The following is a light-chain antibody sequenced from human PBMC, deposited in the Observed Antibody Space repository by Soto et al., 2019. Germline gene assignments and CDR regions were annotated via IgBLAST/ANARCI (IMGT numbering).Light chain of an antibody. V-gene: IGKV1-12*01. CDR2: AAA. J-gene: IGKJ5*01. CDR3: QQANSFPIT. Sequence: DIHMTRSPSSVSGSVGHMFSITCRASQGINKCLAWYQQKPGKAPKLLIYAAASLQSGVPSRFRGSGSGTDFSLTISSLKHEDFATYYCQQANSFPITFGQGTRLEIK. CDR1: QGINKC.